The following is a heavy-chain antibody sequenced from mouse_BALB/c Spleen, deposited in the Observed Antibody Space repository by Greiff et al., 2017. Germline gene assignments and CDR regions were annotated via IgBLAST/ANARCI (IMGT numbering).Heavy chain of an antibody. V-gene: IGHV3-8*02. D-gene: IGHD2-4*01. CDR3: ARGYDYAYYAMDY. CDR1: GDSITSGY. CDR2: ISYSGST. J-gene: IGHJ4*01. Sequence: EVQLQQSGPSLVKPSQTLSLTCSVTGDSITSGYWNWIRKFPGNKLEYMGYISYSGSTYYNPSLKSRISITRDTSKNQYYLQLNSVTTEDTATYYCARGYDYAYYAMDYWGQGTSVTVSS.